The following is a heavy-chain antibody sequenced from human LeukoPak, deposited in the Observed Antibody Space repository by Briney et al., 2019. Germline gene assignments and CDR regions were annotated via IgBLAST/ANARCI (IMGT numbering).Heavy chain of an antibody. J-gene: IGHJ4*02. CDR3: ARAGYSYGHGADY. V-gene: IGHV3-21*01. CDR1: GFTLSSYS. Sequence: TGGSLRLSCAASGFTLSSYSMNWVRQAPGKGLEWVSSISSSSSYIYYADSVKGRFTISRDNAKNSLYLQMNSLRAEDTAVYYCARAGYSYGHGADYWGQGTLVTVSS. D-gene: IGHD5-18*01. CDR2: ISSSSSYI.